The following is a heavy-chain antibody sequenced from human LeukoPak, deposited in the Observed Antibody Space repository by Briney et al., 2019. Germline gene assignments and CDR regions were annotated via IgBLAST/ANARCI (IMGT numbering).Heavy chain of an antibody. D-gene: IGHD3-10*01. CDR2: IHYSGSS. CDR3: ARRNGFGECFDY. V-gene: IGHV4-59*01. CDR1: GGSISSYY. Sequence: SETLSLTCSVSGGSISSYYWSWIRQPPGKGLEWIGYIHYSGSSNYNPSLKSRVTISIDTSKKQSSLKLSSVTAADTAVYYCARRNGFGECFDYWGQGTLVTVSS. J-gene: IGHJ4*02.